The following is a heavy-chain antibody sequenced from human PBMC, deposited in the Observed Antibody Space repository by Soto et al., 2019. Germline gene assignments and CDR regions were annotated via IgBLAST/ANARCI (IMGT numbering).Heavy chain of an antibody. CDR3: AKSHCSSTSCTSDY. D-gene: IGHD2-2*01. CDR1: GFTFSSYG. CDR2: ISYDGSNK. V-gene: IGHV3-30*18. J-gene: IGHJ4*02. Sequence: VGSLRLSCAASGFTFSSYGMHWVRQAPGKGLEWVAVISYDGSNKYYADSVKGRFTISRDNSKNTLYLQMNSLRAEGTAVYYCAKSHCSSTSCTSDYWGQGTLVTVSS.